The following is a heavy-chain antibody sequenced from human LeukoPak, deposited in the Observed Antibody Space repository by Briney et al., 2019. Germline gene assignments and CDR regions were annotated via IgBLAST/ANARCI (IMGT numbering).Heavy chain of an antibody. V-gene: IGHV3-48*03. CDR1: GFTFSSYE. CDR2: ISSSDSST. CDR3: ARDKYSGFVFDC. D-gene: IGHD5-12*01. Sequence: PGGSLRLSCAASGFTFSSYEMNWVRQAPGKGLEWVSYISSSDSSTYYADSVKGRFTISRDNAKNSLSLQMNSLRVEDMAVYYCARDKYSGFVFDCWGQGTLVTVSS. J-gene: IGHJ4*02.